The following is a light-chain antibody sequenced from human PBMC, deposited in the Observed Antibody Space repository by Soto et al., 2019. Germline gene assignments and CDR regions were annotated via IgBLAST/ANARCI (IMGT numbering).Light chain of an antibody. CDR2: EVT. CDR3: SSYTSRSTLV. CDR1: SSALWAYNS. Sequence: QSALAQPASVSGGPGQPNTICCTGASSALWAYNSVSCYQQHPGKAPQLMIYEVTNRPSGVSNRFSGSKSGNTASLTNSGLQAEDEADYYCSSYTSRSTLVFGTGTKVTVL. J-gene: IGLJ1*01. V-gene: IGLV2-14*01.